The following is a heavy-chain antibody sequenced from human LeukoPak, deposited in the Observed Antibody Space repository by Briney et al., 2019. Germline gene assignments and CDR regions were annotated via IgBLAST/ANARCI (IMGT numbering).Heavy chain of an antibody. CDR2: IKQDGSVK. CDR1: GFTFSNFW. CDR3: ARDGGYSGYDADC. Sequence: GGSLRLSCAASGFTFSNFWMNWVRQAPGKGLEWVANIKQDGSVKHYVDSVKGRFTISRENAQNSLFLQMNSLRAEDTAVYYCARDGGYSGYDADCWGQGTLVTVSS. D-gene: IGHD5-12*01. V-gene: IGHV3-7*01. J-gene: IGHJ4*02.